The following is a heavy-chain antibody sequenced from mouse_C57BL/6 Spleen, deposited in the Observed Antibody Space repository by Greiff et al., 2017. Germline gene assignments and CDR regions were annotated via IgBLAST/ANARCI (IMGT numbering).Heavy chain of an antibody. CDR1: GYAFSSYW. J-gene: IGHJ1*03. D-gene: IGHD1-1*01. Sequence: VKLMESGAELVKPGASVKISCKASGYAFSSYWMNWVKQRPGKGLEWIGQIYPGDGDTNYNGKFKGKATLTADKSSSTAYMQLSSLTSEDSAVYFCAREDGSSHGYFDVWGTGTTVTVSS. CDR3: AREDGSSHGYFDV. V-gene: IGHV1-80*01. CDR2: IYPGDGDT.